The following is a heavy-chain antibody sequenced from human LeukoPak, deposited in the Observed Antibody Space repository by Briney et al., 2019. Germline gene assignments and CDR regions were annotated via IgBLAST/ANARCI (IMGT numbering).Heavy chain of an antibody. CDR2: IRYDGSNK. Sequence: GGSLRLSCAASGFTFSSYGMHWVRQAPGKGLEWVAFIRYDGSNKYYADSVKGRFTISRDNSKNTLYLQMNSLRAEDTAVYYCARADPFFYGDYRSYYFDYWGQGTLVTVSS. D-gene: IGHD4-17*01. CDR3: ARADPFFYGDYRSYYFDY. CDR1: GFTFSSYG. V-gene: IGHV3-30*02. J-gene: IGHJ4*02.